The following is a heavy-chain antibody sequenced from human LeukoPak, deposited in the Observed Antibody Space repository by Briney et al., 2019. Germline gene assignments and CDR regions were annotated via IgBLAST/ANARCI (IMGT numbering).Heavy chain of an antibody. V-gene: IGHV3-43*01. CDR2: ISSDGGTT. CDR3: VKGAVGTNLDN. Sequence: QTGGSLRLSCEASGFRFNDYTMHWVRQAPGKGLEWVSLISSDGGTTYYADSVKGRFTISRDNTKSSLYVEMNSLRTEDTALYYCVKGAVGTNLDNWGQGTLVTVSS. D-gene: IGHD1-26*01. J-gene: IGHJ4*02. CDR1: GFRFNDYT.